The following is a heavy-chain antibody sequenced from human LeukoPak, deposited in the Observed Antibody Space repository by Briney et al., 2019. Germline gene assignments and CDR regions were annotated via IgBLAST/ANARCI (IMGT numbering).Heavy chain of an antibody. CDR2: IYYSGST. CDR3: ARDFPYTTGEDY. D-gene: IGHD3-10*01. V-gene: IGHV4-39*07. Sequence: SETLSLTCAVSGGSISSGGYSWSWIRQPPGKGLEWIGSIYYSGSTYYNPSLKSRVTISVDTSKNQFSLKLSSVTAADTAVYYCARDFPYTTGEDYWGQGTLVTVSS. CDR1: GGSISSGGYS. J-gene: IGHJ4*02.